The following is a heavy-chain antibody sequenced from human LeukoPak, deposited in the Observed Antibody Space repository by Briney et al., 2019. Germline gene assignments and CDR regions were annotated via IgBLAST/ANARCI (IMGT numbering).Heavy chain of an antibody. D-gene: IGHD2-2*01. CDR2: ISSSSSYI. Sequence: GGSLRLSCAASGFTFSSYSMNWVRQAPGKGLEWVSSISSSSSYIYYADSVKGRFTISRDNAKNSLYLQMNSLRAEDTAVYYCARAAVYCSSTSCFDYWGQGTLVTVSS. J-gene: IGHJ4*02. V-gene: IGHV3-21*01. CDR3: ARAAVYCSSTSCFDY. CDR1: GFTFSSYS.